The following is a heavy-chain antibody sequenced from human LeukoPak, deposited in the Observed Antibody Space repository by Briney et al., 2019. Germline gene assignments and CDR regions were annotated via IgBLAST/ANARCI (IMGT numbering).Heavy chain of an antibody. J-gene: IGHJ5*02. CDR2: IYTSGST. CDR3: ARGEGYYGSGSYYSWFDP. Sequence: ASETLSLTCTVSGGSISSSSYYWGWIRQPPGKGLEWIGRIYTSGSTNYNPSLKSRVTMSVDTSKNQFSLKLSSVTAADTAVYYCARGEGYYGSGSYYSWFDPWGQGTLVTVSS. D-gene: IGHD3-10*01. V-gene: IGHV4-39*07. CDR1: GGSISSSSYY.